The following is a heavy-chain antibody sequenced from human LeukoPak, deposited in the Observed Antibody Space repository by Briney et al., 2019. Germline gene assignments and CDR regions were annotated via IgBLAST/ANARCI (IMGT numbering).Heavy chain of an antibody. J-gene: IGHJ6*03. CDR2: ISSSGSTI. CDR3: ARAQTIFGVVAASYYYYMDV. D-gene: IGHD3-3*01. V-gene: IGHV3-48*03. CDR1: GFTFSSYE. Sequence: PGGSLRLSCAASGFTFSSYEMNWVRQAPGKGLEWVSYISSSGSTIYCADSVKGRLTISRDNAKNSLYLQMNSLRAEDTAVYYCARAQTIFGVVAASYYYYMDVWGKGTTVTVSS.